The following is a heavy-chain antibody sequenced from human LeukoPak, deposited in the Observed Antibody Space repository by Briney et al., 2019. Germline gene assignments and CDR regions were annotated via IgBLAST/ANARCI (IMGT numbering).Heavy chain of an antibody. V-gene: IGHV3-30*03. Sequence: GGSLRLSCAASGFTFSSYGMHWVRQAPGKGLEWVAVISYDGSSKYYADSVKGRFTISRDNSKNTLYLQMNSLRAEDTAVYYCARDPGERITMVRGTTGWFDPWGQGTLVTVSS. CDR2: ISYDGSSK. J-gene: IGHJ5*02. D-gene: IGHD3-10*01. CDR3: ARDPGERITMVRGTTGWFDP. CDR1: GFTFSSYG.